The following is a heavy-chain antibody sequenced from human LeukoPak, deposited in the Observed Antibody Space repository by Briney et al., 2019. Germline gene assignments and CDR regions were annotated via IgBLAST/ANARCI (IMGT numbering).Heavy chain of an antibody. J-gene: IGHJ4*02. V-gene: IGHV1-8*01. CDR1: GYTFTSYD. D-gene: IGHD5-12*01. Sequence: GASVKVFCKASGYTFTSYDINWVRQAAGQGLEWMGWMNSNSGNTGYAQKFQGRVTFTRDTSISTAYMELYSLTSDDTAVYYCARGHDVDIDYWGQGTLVTVSS. CDR2: MNSNSGNT. CDR3: ARGHDVDIDY.